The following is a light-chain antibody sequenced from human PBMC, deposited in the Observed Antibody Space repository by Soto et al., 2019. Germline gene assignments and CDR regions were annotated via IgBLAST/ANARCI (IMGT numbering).Light chain of an antibody. CDR1: QNINDW. Sequence: DIQVTQSPSTLSASVGDRVTINCRASQNINDWLAWYQQKSGKAPKVLIYKASCLESGVPSRFSGSGSGTEFTLTISSLQTEDFATYYCQQYGANSPWTFGKGTKVEVE. CDR2: KAS. CDR3: QQYGANSPWT. V-gene: IGKV1-5*03. J-gene: IGKJ1*01.